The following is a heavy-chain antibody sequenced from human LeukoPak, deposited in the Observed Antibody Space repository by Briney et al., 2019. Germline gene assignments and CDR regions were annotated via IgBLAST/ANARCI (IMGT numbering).Heavy chain of an antibody. D-gene: IGHD1-26*01. CDR3: AKDEGWELKGYYLDY. V-gene: IGHV3-23*01. CDR1: GSTFSTFA. Sequence: PGGSLRLSCAASGSTFSTFAMSWVRQAPGKGLVWVSTIGNSAGYTYYADSVEGRFTISRDNSKNTLYLQMNSLRAGDTAVYYCAKDEGWELKGYYLDYWGQGILVTVSS. CDR2: IGNSAGYT. J-gene: IGHJ4*02.